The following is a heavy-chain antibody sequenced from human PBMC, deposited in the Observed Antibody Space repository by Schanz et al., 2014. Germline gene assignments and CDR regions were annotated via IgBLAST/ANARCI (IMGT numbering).Heavy chain of an antibody. J-gene: IGHJ4*02. CDR3: VRDRGGDQTDY. CDR1: AFIFRSYS. CDR2: ISRSSTTI. D-gene: IGHD4-17*01. V-gene: IGHV3-48*01. Sequence: VQLVDSGGGLVKPGGSLRLSCAASAFIFRSYSMHWVRQAPGKGLEWVSYISRSSTTIYYADSVKGRFTISRDNSKNTLYLQVSSLRAEDTAVYYCVRDRGGDQTDYWGQGTLVTVSS.